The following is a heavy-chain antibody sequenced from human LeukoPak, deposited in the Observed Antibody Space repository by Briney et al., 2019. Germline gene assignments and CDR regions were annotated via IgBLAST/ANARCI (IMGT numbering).Heavy chain of an antibody. D-gene: IGHD3-3*01. CDR1: GITFSSYN. J-gene: IGHJ4*02. Sequence: GGSLRLSCAASGITFSSYNMNWVRQAPGKGLEWVAFIRYDGSNKYYADSVKGRFTISRDNSKNTLYLQMNSLRAEDTAVYYCAKDLGVLRFLEWLLSGVDYWGQGTLVTVSS. V-gene: IGHV3-30*02. CDR3: AKDLGVLRFLEWLLSGVDY. CDR2: IRYDGSNK.